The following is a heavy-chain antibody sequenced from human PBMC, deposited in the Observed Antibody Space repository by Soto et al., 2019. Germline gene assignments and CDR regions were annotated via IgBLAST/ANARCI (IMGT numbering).Heavy chain of an antibody. J-gene: IGHJ4*02. CDR1: GGSFSGYY. CDR3: ARDKLSDYVWGSYRYHFDY. V-gene: IGHV4-34*01. CDR2: INHSGST. Sequence: SETLSLTCAVYGGSFSGYYWSWIRQPPGKGLEWIGEINHSGSTNYNPSLKSRVTISVDTSKNQFSLKLSSVTAADTAVYYCARDKLSDYVWGSYRYHFDYWGQGTVVTVYS. D-gene: IGHD3-16*02.